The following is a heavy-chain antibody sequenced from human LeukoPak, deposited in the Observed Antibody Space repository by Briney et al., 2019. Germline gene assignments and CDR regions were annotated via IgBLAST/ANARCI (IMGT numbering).Heavy chain of an antibody. CDR3: ARGDSSTSPGVFDY. V-gene: IGHV6-1*01. Sequence: SQTLSLTCGISGDSVSSNSAAWNWSRQSPSRGLEWLGRTHYRSKWYNDYAVSVKSRITINADTSKNQLSLQLNSVTPEDTAVYYCARGDSSTSPGVFDYWAQGTLVTVS. CDR2: THYRSKWYN. CDR1: GDSVSSNSAA. D-gene: IGHD6-13*01. J-gene: IGHJ4*02.